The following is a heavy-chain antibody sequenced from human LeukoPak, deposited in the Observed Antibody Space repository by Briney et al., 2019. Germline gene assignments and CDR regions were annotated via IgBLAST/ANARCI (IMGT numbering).Heavy chain of an antibody. V-gene: IGHV3-20*04. CDR1: GLTFDDYG. D-gene: IGHD3-22*01. J-gene: IGHJ4*02. CDR3: ARDDGDYYDSRKPLDY. Sequence: GGSLRLSCAASGLTFDDYGMSWVRQAPGKGLEWVSGINWNGGSTGYADSVKGRLTISRDNAKNSLYLQMNSLRAEDTALYYCARDDGDYYDSRKPLDYWGQGTLVTVSS. CDR2: INWNGGST.